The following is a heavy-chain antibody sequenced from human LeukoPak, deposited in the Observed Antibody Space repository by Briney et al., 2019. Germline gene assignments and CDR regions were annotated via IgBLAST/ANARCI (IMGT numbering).Heavy chain of an antibody. CDR2: IYYSGST. Sequence: SETLSLTCTVSGGSISSYYWSWIRQPPGKGLEWIGYIYYSGSTNYNPSLKSRVTISVDTSKNQFSLKLSSVTAADTAVYYCATTNVLLWFGELSKTAYFDYWGQGTLVTVSS. D-gene: IGHD3-10*01. CDR3: ATTNVLLWFGELSKTAYFDY. V-gene: IGHV4-59*12. J-gene: IGHJ4*02. CDR1: GGSISSYY.